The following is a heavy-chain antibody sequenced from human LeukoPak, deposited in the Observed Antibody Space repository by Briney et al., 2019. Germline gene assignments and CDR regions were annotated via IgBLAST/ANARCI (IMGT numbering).Heavy chain of an antibody. CDR2: ISSSSSGYT. D-gene: IGHD1-26*01. V-gene: IGHV3-11*06. Sequence: PGGSLRLSCAASGFTFSDYYMSWIRQAPGKGLEWVSYISSSSSGYTNYADSVKGRFTISRDNAKNSLYLQMNSLRAEDTAVYYCARSTTVGSSYFDYWGQGTLVTVSS. CDR3: ARSTTVGSSYFDY. CDR1: GFTFSDYY. J-gene: IGHJ4*02.